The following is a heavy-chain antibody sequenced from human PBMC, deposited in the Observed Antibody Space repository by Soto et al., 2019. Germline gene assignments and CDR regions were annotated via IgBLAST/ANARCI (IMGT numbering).Heavy chain of an antibody. CDR1: GFTFSSYA. D-gene: IGHD2-15*01. CDR2: ISSSNRTI. V-gene: IGHV3-48*02. CDR3: AREGWPLLQTGMDV. Sequence: QPGGSLRLSCAASGFTFSSYAMSWVRQAPGKGLEWVSYISSSNRTINYADSVKGRFIISRDNAKNSLYLQMHSLRDEDTAVYYCAREGWPLLQTGMDVWGQGTTVTVSS. J-gene: IGHJ6*02.